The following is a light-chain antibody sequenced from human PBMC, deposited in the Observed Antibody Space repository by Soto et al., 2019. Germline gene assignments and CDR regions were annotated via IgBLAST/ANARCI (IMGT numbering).Light chain of an antibody. J-gene: IGLJ2*01. CDR1: SSDVGGYNF. Sequence: QSALTQPPSASGSPGQSVAVSCTGTSSDVGGYNFVSWYQQHPGKAPKLLIFEVNKRPSGVPDRFSGSKSGNTASRTVSGLQAEDEADYYCSSYAGSNKFAVFGGGTKLTVL. CDR3: SSYAGSNKFAV. CDR2: EVN. V-gene: IGLV2-8*01.